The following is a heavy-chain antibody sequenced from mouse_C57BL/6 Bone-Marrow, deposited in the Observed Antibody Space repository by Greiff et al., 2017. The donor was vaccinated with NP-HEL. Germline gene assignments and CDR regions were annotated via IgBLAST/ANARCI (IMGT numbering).Heavy chain of an antibody. D-gene: IGHD1-1*01. J-gene: IGHJ2*01. CDR3: AREINYGSSQGYYFDY. V-gene: IGHV2-9-1*01. CDR2: IWTGGGT. CDR1: GFSLTSSA. Sequence: QVQLKESGPGLVAPSQSLSITCTVSGFSLTSSAISWVRQPPGTGLEWLGVIWTGGGTNYNSAPNSRLSISKDNSKSQVFLKMNRLQTDDTARYYGAREINYGSSQGYYFDYWGQGTTRTVSS.